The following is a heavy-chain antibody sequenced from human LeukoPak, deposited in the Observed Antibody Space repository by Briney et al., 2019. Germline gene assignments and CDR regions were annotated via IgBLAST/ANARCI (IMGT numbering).Heavy chain of an antibody. D-gene: IGHD4-17*01. CDR3: ASYGDYNYFDY. V-gene: IGHV3-33*01. CDR2: IWYDGSNK. Sequence: GGSLRLSCAASGFTFSSYGMHWVRQAPGKGLEWVAVIWYDGSNKYYADSVKGRFTISRDNSKNTLYLQMKSLRAEDTAVYYCASYGDYNYFDYWGQGTLVTVSS. CDR1: GFTFSSYG. J-gene: IGHJ4*02.